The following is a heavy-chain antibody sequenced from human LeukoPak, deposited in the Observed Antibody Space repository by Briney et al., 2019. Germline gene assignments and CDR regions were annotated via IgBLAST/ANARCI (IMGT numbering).Heavy chain of an antibody. CDR3: ARELKLRLDY. Sequence: GGSLRLSCAASGFTFSSYEMNWVRQAPGKGLEWVSYISSSGSTIYYADSVKGRFTISRDNAKNSLYLQMNSLRAEDTAVYYCARELKLRLDYWGQGTLVTVSS. V-gene: IGHV3-48*03. J-gene: IGHJ4*02. CDR1: GFTFSSYE. CDR2: ISSSGSTI. D-gene: IGHD3-10*01.